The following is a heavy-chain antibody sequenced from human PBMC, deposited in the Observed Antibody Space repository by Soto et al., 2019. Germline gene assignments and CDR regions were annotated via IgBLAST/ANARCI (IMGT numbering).Heavy chain of an antibody. Sequence: ASVKVSCKASGNIFTGHYIHWVRQAPGQGLEWMGWINPNSGVTSYAQNFQGWLTITRDTSINTAYMELSRLKSDDTAVYYCGRGTSITCYNGVYYGMDVWGQGTTVTVSS. CDR1: GNIFTGHY. CDR3: GRGTSITCYNGVYYGMDV. CDR2: INPNSGVT. V-gene: IGHV1-2*04. D-gene: IGHD2-2*02. J-gene: IGHJ6*02.